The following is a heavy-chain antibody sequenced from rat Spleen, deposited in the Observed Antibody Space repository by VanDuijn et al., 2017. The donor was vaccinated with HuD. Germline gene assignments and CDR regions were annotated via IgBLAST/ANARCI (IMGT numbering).Heavy chain of an antibody. CDR1: GITFNNYW. J-gene: IGHJ2*01. D-gene: IGHD1-4*01. CDR2: ISNTDDT. CDR3: SPLPGSNLDY. Sequence: EVQLVESGGGRVQPGRSLKLSCVASGITFNNYWMTWIRQAPGTGLEWVASISNTDDTYYPDSVRGRFSISRDNAKSTTYLHMNSLRSEDTATYYCSPLPGSNLDYWGQGVMVTASS. V-gene: IGHV5-31*01.